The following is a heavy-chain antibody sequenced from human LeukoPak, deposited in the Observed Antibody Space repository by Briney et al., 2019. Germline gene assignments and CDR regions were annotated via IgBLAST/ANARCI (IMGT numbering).Heavy chain of an antibody. CDR1: GFTFSSYA. CDR2: ISGSGGSA. Sequence: GGSLRLSCAASGFTFSSYAMSWFRQVPGKGLEWVSAISGSGGSAFYADSVKGRFTISRDNSKNTLYLQMNSLRAEDTAVYYCAKVNSGSYLFYFDYWGQGTLATVSS. V-gene: IGHV3-23*01. CDR3: AKVNSGSYLFYFDY. D-gene: IGHD1-26*01. J-gene: IGHJ4*02.